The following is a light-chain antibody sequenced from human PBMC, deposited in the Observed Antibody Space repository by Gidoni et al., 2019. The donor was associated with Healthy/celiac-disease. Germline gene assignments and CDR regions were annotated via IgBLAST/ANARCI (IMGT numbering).Light chain of an antibody. CDR2: DAS. Sequence: EMVLTQYAATLSLYPGERTTLSCRARQSVSSYLAWYQQKSGQAPRLLIYDASNRATGIPARCSGSGSGTDYTLTISSLEPEDFAVDYCQQRSNWPPLTFGGGTKVEIK. V-gene: IGKV3-11*01. CDR3: QQRSNWPPLT. J-gene: IGKJ4*01. CDR1: QSVSSY.